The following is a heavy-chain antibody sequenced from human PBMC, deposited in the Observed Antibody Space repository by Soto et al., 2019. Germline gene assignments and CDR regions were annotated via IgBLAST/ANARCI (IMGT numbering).Heavy chain of an antibody. Sequence: SETLSLTCTVSGASLNSSCWGWIRQPPGKGPEWIGYVYYAGATNYNPSLESRVTISPDTSRNQFSLNLRSVTAADTAVYYCARVMGDWGTYYYYYGMDVWGQGTTVTVSS. D-gene: IGHD3-16*01. CDR1: GASLNSSC. J-gene: IGHJ6*02. V-gene: IGHV4-59*01. CDR3: ARVMGDWGTYYYYYGMDV. CDR2: VYYAGAT.